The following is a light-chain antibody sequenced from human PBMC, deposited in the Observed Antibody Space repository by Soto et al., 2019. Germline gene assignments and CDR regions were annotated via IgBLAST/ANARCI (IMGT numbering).Light chain of an antibody. J-gene: IGKJ1*01. Sequence: DIPMTKSPSSLSASVGDRVTITCRASQTISSYLNWYQQKPGKAPKLLIYAASSLQSGVPSRFSGSGSGTDFTLTISSLQPEDFATYYGQQSYSTLVTFGQGPKVEIK. CDR3: QQSYSTLVT. V-gene: IGKV1-39*01. CDR1: QTISSY. CDR2: AAS.